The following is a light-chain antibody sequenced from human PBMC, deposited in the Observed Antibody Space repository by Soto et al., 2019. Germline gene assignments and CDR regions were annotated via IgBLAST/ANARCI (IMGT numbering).Light chain of an antibody. CDR3: QQFNNWPHT. CDR2: VAS. V-gene: IGKV3-15*01. CDR1: QSVNQK. J-gene: IGKJ5*01. Sequence: IVLTQSPATLSVSPGERATLSSRASQSVNQKLGWYQQKPGQAPRLLIYVASYRATGIPARFSGSGSGTEYTLTISNLQAEDFAVYYCQQFNNWPHTFGQGTRLEI.